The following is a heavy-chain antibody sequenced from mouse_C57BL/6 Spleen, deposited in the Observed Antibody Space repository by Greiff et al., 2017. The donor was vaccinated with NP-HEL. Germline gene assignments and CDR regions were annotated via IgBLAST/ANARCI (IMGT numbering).Heavy chain of an antibody. CDR2: IDPSDSYT. D-gene: IGHD2-4*01. J-gene: IGHJ3*01. Sequence: QVQLQQPGAELVKPGASVKLSCKASGYTFTSYWMQWVKQRPGQGLEWIGEIDPSDSYTNYNQKFKGKATLTVDTSSSTAYMQLSSLTSEDSAVDYCARGRDYPLWFAYWGQGTLVTVSA. V-gene: IGHV1-50*01. CDR3: ARGRDYPLWFAY. CDR1: GYTFTSYW.